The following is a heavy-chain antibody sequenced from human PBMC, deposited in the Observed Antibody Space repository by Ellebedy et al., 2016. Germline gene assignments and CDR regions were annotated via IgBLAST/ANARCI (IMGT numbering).Heavy chain of an antibody. Sequence: GESLKISCVGSGFTFSNFAMSWVRQAPGKGLEWVSSISRTATYIYYADSVKGRFTISRDNAKNSLFLLMNSLRTEDTAVYYCASRAIAVTDTDPPMDYYYGMDVWGQGTTVTVSS. D-gene: IGHD6-19*01. V-gene: IGHV3-21*01. J-gene: IGHJ6*02. CDR3: ASRAIAVTDTDPPMDYYYGMDV. CDR1: GFTFSNFA. CDR2: ISRTATYI.